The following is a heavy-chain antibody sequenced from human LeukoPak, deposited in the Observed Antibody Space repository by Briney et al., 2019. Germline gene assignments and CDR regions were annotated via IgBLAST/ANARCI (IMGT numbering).Heavy chain of an antibody. CDR3: ARMSSSGSFTSAAFDI. CDR2: IKQDGSEK. D-gene: IGHD3-10*01. Sequence: GGSLRLPCAASGFTFSSYWMSWVRQAPGKGLEWVANIKQDGSEKYYVDSVKGRFTISRDNAKNSLYLQMNSLRAEDTAVYYCARMSSSGSFTSAAFDIWGQGTMVTVSS. J-gene: IGHJ3*02. V-gene: IGHV3-7*01. CDR1: GFTFSSYW.